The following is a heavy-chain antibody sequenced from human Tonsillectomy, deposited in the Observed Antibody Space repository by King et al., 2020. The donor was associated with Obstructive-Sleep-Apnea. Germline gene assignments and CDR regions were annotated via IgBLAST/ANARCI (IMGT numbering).Heavy chain of an antibody. CDR1: GDSISTTTYY. CDR3: ARVPFGAEGVYVGSWFDC. D-gene: IGHD5/OR15-5a*01. CDR2: IYSSGST. Sequence: QLQESGPGLVKPSETLSLTCTVSGDSISTTTYYWGWIRQPPGKGLEWIGSIYSSGSTYYNPSLKSRVTFSIDTSQNQFSLKLSSLTAADTAVYYCARVPFGAEGVYVGSWFDCWGQGTLVTVSS. J-gene: IGHJ5*01. V-gene: IGHV4-39*07.